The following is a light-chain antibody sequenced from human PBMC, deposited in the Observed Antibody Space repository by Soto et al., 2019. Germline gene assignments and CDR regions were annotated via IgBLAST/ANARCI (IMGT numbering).Light chain of an antibody. J-gene: IGKJ1*01. CDR1: QDIRNT. CDR3: QQYNSYWT. Sequence: IQMTQSPSSLSASVVDRVAISFRASQDIRNTLAWYQQKPGKAPKLLIYKASSLESGVPSRFSGSGSGTEFTLTISSLQPDDFATYYCQQYNSYWTFGQGTKVDNK. V-gene: IGKV1-5*03. CDR2: KAS.